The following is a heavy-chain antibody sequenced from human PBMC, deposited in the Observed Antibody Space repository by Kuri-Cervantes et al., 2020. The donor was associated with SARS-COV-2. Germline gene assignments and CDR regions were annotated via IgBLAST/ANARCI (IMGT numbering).Heavy chain of an antibody. D-gene: IGHD3-3*01. CDR3: ARGAPLRFLEWLFWWFDP. V-gene: IGHV1-69*13. Sequence: SVKVSCKASGGTFSSYAISWVRQAPGQGLEWMGGIIPIFGTANYAQKFQGRVTITADESTSTAYMELSSLRSEDTAVYYCARGAPLRFLEWLFWWFDPWGQGTLVTVSS. J-gene: IGHJ5*02. CDR1: GGTFSSYA. CDR2: IIPIFGTA.